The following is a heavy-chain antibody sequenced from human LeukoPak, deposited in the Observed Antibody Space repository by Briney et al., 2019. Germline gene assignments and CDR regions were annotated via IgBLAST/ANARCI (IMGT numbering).Heavy chain of an antibody. D-gene: IGHD2-15*01. V-gene: IGHV1-8*03. J-gene: IGHJ5*02. CDR2: VNPNSGYT. CDR3: ARTDIVVVVAATMYNWFDP. Sequence: GASVKVSCKASGYTFTNYDINWVRQATGQGLEWMGWVNPNSGYTGYAQKFQGEITITTDTSISTAYMELSSLRSEDTAVYYCARTDIVVVVAATMYNWFDPWGQGTLVTVSS. CDR1: GYTFTNYD.